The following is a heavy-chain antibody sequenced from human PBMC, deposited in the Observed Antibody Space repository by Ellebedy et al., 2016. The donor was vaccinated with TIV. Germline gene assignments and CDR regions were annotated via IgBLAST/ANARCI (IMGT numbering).Heavy chain of an antibody. Sequence: PGGSLRLSCAASGFSXXSYGXXWVLPPPGKVXEWVAYILDDSSKMYYANSLKGRFTISRDNSKNTLYLHMSALRGDDTAVYYCAKGRSAAGDDWGKGTLVTVSS. CDR2: ILDDSSKM. D-gene: IGHD6-13*01. V-gene: IGHV3-30*02. J-gene: IGHJ4*02. CDR1: GFSXXSYG. CDR3: AKGRSAAGDD.